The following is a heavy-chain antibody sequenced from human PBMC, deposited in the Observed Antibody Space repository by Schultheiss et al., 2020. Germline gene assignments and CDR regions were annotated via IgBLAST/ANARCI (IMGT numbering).Heavy chain of an antibody. D-gene: IGHD2-15*01. CDR3: ARVLYCSGGNCYSAGMDV. CDR2: IYYSGST. CDR1: GGSISSSSYY. V-gene: IGHV4-39*01. J-gene: IGHJ6*02. Sequence: SETLSLTCTVSGGSISSSSYYWGWIRQPPGKGLEWIGSIYYSGSTYYNPSLKSRVTISVDTSKNQFSLKLSSVTAADTAVYYCARVLYCSGGNCYSAGMDVWGQGTTVTVSS.